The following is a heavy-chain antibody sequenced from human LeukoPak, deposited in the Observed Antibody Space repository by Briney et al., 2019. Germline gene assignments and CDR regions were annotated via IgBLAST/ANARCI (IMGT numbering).Heavy chain of an antibody. V-gene: IGHV3-30-3*01. CDR3: ARGSQWLDSWFDC. CDR2: ISYDGSNK. Sequence: PGRSLRLSCAASGFMFSSDAMHWVRQAPGKGLEWVAVISYDGSNKYYADSEKGRITISRDNSKNTLYLQMNSLRTEDTAVYYCARGSQWLDSWFDCWGQGTLVTVSS. D-gene: IGHD6-19*01. CDR1: GFMFSSDA. J-gene: IGHJ4*02.